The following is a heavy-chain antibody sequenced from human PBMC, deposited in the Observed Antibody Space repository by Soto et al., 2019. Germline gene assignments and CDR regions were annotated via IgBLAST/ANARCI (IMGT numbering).Heavy chain of an antibody. CDR2: IYSGGST. CDR1: GFTVSSNY. J-gene: IGHJ3*02. V-gene: IGHV3-53*01. D-gene: IGHD2-21*02. CDR3: ARAKGEDVAYCGGDCYSDAFDI. Sequence: GGSLRLSCAASGFTVSSNYMSWVRQAPGKGLEWVSVIYSGGSTYYADSVKGRFTISRDNSKNTLYLQMNSLRAEDTAVYYCARAKGEDVAYCGGDCYSDAFDIWGQGTMVTVSS.